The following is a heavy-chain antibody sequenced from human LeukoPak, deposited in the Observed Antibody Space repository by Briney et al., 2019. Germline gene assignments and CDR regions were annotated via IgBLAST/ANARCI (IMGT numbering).Heavy chain of an antibody. Sequence: GECLKISCKGSGYSFTSYWIGWVRQMPGKGLEWMGIIYPGDSDTRYSPSFQGQVTISADKSISTAYLQWSSLKASDTAMYYCARQVRRDGYPRYFDYWGQGTLVTVSS. CDR2: IYPGDSDT. CDR3: ARQVRRDGYPRYFDY. J-gene: IGHJ4*02. CDR1: GYSFTSYW. V-gene: IGHV5-51*01. D-gene: IGHD5-24*01.